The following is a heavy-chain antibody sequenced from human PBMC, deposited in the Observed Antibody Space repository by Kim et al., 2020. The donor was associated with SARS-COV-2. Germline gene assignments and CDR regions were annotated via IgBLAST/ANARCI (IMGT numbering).Heavy chain of an antibody. V-gene: IGHV6-1*01. J-gene: IGHJ4*02. CDR2: TYYRSKWYN. D-gene: IGHD3-10*01. CDR3: VRGVARSYDY. CDR1: GDSVSTNSAA. Sequence: SQTLSLTCAISGDSVSTNSAAWNWIRQSPSRGLEWLGRTYYRSKWYNDYAVSVRSRISINSDTSKNQFSLQLNSVTPEDTAVYYCVRGVARSYDYWGQGTLVTVSS.